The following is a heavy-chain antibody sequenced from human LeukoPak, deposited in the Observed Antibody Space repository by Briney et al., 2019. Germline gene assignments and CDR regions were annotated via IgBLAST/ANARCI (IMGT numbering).Heavy chain of an antibody. D-gene: IGHD4-23*01. V-gene: IGHV1-69*01. CDR2: IIPIFGTA. CDR3: ARDRTVERLGY. CDR1: GGTFSSYA. J-gene: IGHJ4*02. Sequence: SVKVSCKASGGTFSSYAISWVRQAPGQGLEWMGGIIPIFGTANYAQKFQGRVTITADESTSTAYMELSSQRSEDTAVYYCARDRTVERLGYWGQGTLVTVSS.